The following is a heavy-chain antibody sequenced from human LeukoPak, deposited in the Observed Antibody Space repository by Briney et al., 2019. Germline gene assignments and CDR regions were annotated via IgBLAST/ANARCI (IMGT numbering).Heavy chain of an antibody. Sequence: ASVKVSCKASGYTFTGYYMHWVRQAPGQGLEWMGWINPNSGGTNYAQKFQGRVTMTRDTSISTAYMELSRLRSDDTAVYYCARDSDFWSGYYSKALDYWGQGTPVTVSS. V-gene: IGHV1-2*02. CDR1: GYTFTGYY. CDR3: ARDSDFWSGYYSKALDY. CDR2: INPNSGGT. J-gene: IGHJ4*02. D-gene: IGHD3-3*01.